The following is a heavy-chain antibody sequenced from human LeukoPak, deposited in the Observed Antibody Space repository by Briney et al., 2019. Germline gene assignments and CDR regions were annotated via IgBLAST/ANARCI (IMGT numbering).Heavy chain of an antibody. CDR1: GFTVSSSY. V-gene: IGHV3-53*01. J-gene: IGHJ4*02. D-gene: IGHD5-18*01. Sequence: PEGSLRLSCAASGFTVSSSYTSWVRQAPGKGLEWVSLIYSGGSTYYAASVKGRFTISRDNSKNTLYLQMNSLRPEDTAVYYCAKGYNYAYEYWGQGTLVTVSS. CDR3: AKGYNYAYEY. CDR2: IYSGGST.